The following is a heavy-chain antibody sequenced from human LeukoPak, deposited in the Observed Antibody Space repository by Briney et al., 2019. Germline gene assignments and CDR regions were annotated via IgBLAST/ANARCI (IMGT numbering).Heavy chain of an antibody. CDR2: INWNGGST. CDR1: GFSFDVYG. J-gene: IGHJ3*02. Sequence: GGSLRLSCAASGFSFDVYGMSWVRQAPGKGLEWVSVINWNGGSTGYADSVKGRFTISRDNAKNSLYLQMNSLRAEDTAVYYCARDSGVTYYYDSSGYSDAFDIWGQGTMVTVSS. D-gene: IGHD3-22*01. V-gene: IGHV3-20*04. CDR3: ARDSGVTYYYDSSGYSDAFDI.